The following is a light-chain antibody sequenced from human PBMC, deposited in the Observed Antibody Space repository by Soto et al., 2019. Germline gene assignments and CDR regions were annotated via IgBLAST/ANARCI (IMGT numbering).Light chain of an antibody. V-gene: IGKV4-1*01. CDR3: QQYYNIPWT. CDR1: QSVFYSSKSKNS. J-gene: IGKJ1*01. Sequence: DIVMTQSPDSLAVSPGERATITCKSSQSVFYSSKSKNSVAWYQQKPGQPPKLLIYWASSRETGVPDRFSGSWSGTDFTLTISSLQAEAVAVYYCQQYYNIPWTFGQGTKVEVK. CDR2: WAS.